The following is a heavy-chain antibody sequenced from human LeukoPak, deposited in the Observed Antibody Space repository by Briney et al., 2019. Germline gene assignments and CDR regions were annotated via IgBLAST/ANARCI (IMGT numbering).Heavy chain of an antibody. Sequence: ASVSVSCTASGDTFTSYGISCVRQAPGQGLEWMGWISAYNGNTNYAQKLQGRVTITTDTSTSTAYMELRSLRSDDTAVYYCARADYGDYDWGQGPLVTVSS. V-gene: IGHV1-18*01. J-gene: IGHJ4*02. CDR3: ARADYGDYD. CDR1: GDTFTSYG. D-gene: IGHD4-17*01. CDR2: ISAYNGNT.